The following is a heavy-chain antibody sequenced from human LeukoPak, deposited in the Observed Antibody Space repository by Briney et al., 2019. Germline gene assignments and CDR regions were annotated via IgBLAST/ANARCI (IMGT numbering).Heavy chain of an antibody. CDR1: GFTFSSYA. V-gene: IGHV3-30-3*01. Sequence: PGGSLRLSCAASGFTFSSYAMHWVRQAPGKGLEWVAVISYDGSNKYYADSVKGRFTISRDNSKNTLYLQMNSLRAEDTAVYYCAKDGARIAVAGAVFDYWGQGTLVTVSS. CDR3: AKDGARIAVAGAVFDY. D-gene: IGHD6-19*01. CDR2: ISYDGSNK. J-gene: IGHJ4*02.